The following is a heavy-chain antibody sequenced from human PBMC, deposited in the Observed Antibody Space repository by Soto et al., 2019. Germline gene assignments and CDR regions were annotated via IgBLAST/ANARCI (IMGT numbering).Heavy chain of an antibody. CDR2: INPSGGST. Sequence: ASVKVSCKASGYTFTSYYMHWVRQAPGQGLEWMGIINPSGGSTSYAQKFQGRVTMTRDTSTSTVYMELSSLRSEDTAVYYCARPSPDYDSSGPPDYWGQGTLVTVSS. D-gene: IGHD3-22*01. V-gene: IGHV1-46*01. CDR3: ARPSPDYDSSGPPDY. CDR1: GYTFTSYY. J-gene: IGHJ4*02.